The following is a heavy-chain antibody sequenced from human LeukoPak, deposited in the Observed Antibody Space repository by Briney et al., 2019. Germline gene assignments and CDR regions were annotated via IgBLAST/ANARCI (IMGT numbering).Heavy chain of an antibody. J-gene: IGHJ2*01. V-gene: IGHV3-48*01. CDR2: ISSSSSTI. D-gene: IGHD3-3*01. Sequence: PGGSLRLSCAASGFTFSSYNMNWVRQAPGKGLEWVSYISSSSSTIYYADSVKGRFTISRDNAKNSLYLQMNSLRAEDTAVYYCARGRPSVTIFGVVIQDYWYFDLWGRGTLVTVSS. CDR3: ARGRPSVTIFGVVIQDYWYFDL. CDR1: GFTFSSYN.